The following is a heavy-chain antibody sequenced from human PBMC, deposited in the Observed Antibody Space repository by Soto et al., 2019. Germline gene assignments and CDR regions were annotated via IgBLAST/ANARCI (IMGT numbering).Heavy chain of an antibody. V-gene: IGHV1-18*01. D-gene: IGHD4-17*01. CDR2: ISTYNGNT. CDR3: ARRLYGDYDY. J-gene: IGHJ4*02. CDR1: GYSFTTSG. Sequence: QAQLVQSGAEVKEPGASVKVSCKASGYSFTTSGITWVRQAPGQGLEWMGWISTYNGNTNYAKNLQDRVTLTTDTSTSTAYMELRSLISDDTAVYYCARRLYGDYDYWGQGTLVTVSS.